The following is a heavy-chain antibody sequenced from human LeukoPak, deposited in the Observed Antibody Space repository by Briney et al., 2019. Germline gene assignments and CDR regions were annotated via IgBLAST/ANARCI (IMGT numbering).Heavy chain of an antibody. V-gene: IGHV4-39*01. CDR2: IYHSGST. CDR1: GGSISSDAYY. D-gene: IGHD3-16*01. J-gene: IGHJ4*02. Sequence: SETLSLTCTVSGGSISSDAYYWGWKRQPPKKGLEWIRTIYHSGSTYLNPSLRSTLTISVDTSKNQFSLNLSSVTAADTAVYYCARLDGAWGYFDYWGQGTLVTVSS. CDR3: ARLDGAWGYFDY.